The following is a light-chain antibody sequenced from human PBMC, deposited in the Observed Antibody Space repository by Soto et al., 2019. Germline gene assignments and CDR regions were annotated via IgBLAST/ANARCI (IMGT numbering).Light chain of an antibody. J-gene: IGKJ3*01. CDR3: QQYYSYPFT. V-gene: IGKV1-8*01. Sequence: AIRMTQSPSSCSASTGDRVTITCRASQGISSYLAWYQQKPGKAPKLLIYAASTLQSGVPSRFSGSGSGTDFTLTISCLQSEHFATYYCQQYYSYPFTFGPGTKVDIK. CDR1: QGISSY. CDR2: AAS.